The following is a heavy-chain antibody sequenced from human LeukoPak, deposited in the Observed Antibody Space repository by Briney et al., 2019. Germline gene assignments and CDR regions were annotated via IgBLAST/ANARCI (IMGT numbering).Heavy chain of an antibody. V-gene: IGHV3-23*01. J-gene: IGHJ4*02. CDR2: ISGSGGST. Sequence: GGSLRLSCAASGFTVSSNYMSWVRQAPGKGLQWVSVISGSGGSTYYADSVKGRFTISRDNSKNTLYLQMNSLRAEDTAVYYCAKEGVGGAAAALYYWGQGTLVTVSS. CDR3: AKEGVGGAAAALYY. CDR1: GFTVSSNY. D-gene: IGHD6-13*01.